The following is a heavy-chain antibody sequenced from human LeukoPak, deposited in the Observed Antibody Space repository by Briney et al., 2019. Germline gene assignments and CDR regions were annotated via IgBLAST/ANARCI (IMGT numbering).Heavy chain of an antibody. CDR2: IYTSGST. D-gene: IGHD6-13*01. CDR1: GGSISSYY. V-gene: IGHV4-4*07. J-gene: IGHJ3*02. CDR3: ARDKGEIAATTTRLGAFHI. Sequence: NPSETLSLTCTVSGGSISSYYWSWIRQPAGKGLEWIGRIYTSGSTNYNPSLKSRVTILADKSKNQFSLKLSSVTAADTAVYYCARDKGEIAATTTRLGAFHIWGQGTMVTVSS.